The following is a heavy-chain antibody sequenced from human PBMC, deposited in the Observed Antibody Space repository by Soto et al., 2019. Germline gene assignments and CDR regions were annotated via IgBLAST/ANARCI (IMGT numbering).Heavy chain of an antibody. CDR3: ARGCSVTTVVTYRYFDL. V-gene: IGHV4-34*01. Sequence: QVQLQQWGAGLLKTSETLSLTCAVYGGSFSGYYWSWIRQPPGKGLEWIGEINHSGSTNYNPSLKSRVTISVDTSKNQFSLKLSSVTAADTAVYYCARGCSVTTVVTYRYFDLWGRGTLVTVSS. CDR2: INHSGST. CDR1: GGSFSGYY. J-gene: IGHJ2*01. D-gene: IGHD4-17*01.